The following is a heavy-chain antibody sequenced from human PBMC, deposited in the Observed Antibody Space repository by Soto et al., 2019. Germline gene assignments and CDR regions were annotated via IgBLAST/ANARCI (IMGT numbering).Heavy chain of an antibody. CDR2: ISSSSSYI. V-gene: IGHV3-21*01. CDR3: ARGGSWEQYYFDY. J-gene: IGHJ4*02. CDR1: GFTFSSYS. Sequence: EVQLVESGGGLVKPGGSLRLSCAASGFTFSSYSMNWVRQAPGKGLEWVSSISSSSSYIYYADSVKGRFTISRDNAKNPLYLQMNSLRAEDTAVYYCARGGSWEQYYFDYWGQGTLVTVSS. D-gene: IGHD2-15*01.